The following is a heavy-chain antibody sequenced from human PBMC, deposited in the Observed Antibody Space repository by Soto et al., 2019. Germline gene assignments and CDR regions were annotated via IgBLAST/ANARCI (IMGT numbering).Heavy chain of an antibody. J-gene: IGHJ3*02. CDR3: AKDLPPVAVTSAFDI. Sequence: QVQLVESGGGVVQPGRSLRLSCAASGFTFSSYGMHWVRQAPGKGLEWVAVISYDGSNKYYADSVKGRFTISRDNSKVTLYLQMNSLRAEDTAVYYCAKDLPPVAVTSAFDIWGQGTMVTVSS. D-gene: IGHD4-17*01. V-gene: IGHV3-30*18. CDR2: ISYDGSNK. CDR1: GFTFSSYG.